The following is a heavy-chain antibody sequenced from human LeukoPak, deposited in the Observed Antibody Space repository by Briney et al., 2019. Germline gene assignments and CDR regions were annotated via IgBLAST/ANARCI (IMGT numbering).Heavy chain of an antibody. CDR1: GFTFSSYG. Sequence: GGSLRLSCAASGFTFSSYGMHWVRQAPGKGLEGVAVIWYDGSNKYYADSVKGRFTISRDNSKNTLYLQMNSLRAEDTAVYYCARDGGAVASFDYWGQGTLVTVSS. J-gene: IGHJ4*02. CDR3: ARDGGAVASFDY. CDR2: IWYDGSNK. V-gene: IGHV3-33*01. D-gene: IGHD6-19*01.